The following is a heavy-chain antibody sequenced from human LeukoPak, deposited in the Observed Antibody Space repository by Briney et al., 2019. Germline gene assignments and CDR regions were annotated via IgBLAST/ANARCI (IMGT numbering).Heavy chain of an antibody. V-gene: IGHV3-11*01. D-gene: IGHD2-15*01. CDR3: ASSEEVVVVAAFDY. Sequence: GGSLRLSCAASGFTFSDYYMSWIRQAPGKGLEWVSYISSSGSTIYYADSVKGRFTISRDNAKNSLYLQMNSLRAEDTAVYYCASSEEVVVVAAFDYWGQGTLVTVSS. CDR2: ISSSGSTI. J-gene: IGHJ4*02. CDR1: GFTFSDYY.